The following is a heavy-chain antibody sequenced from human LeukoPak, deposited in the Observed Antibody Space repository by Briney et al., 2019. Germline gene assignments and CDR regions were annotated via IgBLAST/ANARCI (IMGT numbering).Heavy chain of an antibody. CDR3: AKDVSPLRYFDWLPSD. D-gene: IGHD3-9*01. Sequence: PGGSLRLSCAASGFTFSSYGMHWVRQAPGKGLEWVAVISYDGSNKYYADSVKGRFTISRDNSKNTLYLQMNSLRAEDTAVYYCAKDVSPLRYFDWLPSDWGLGTLVTVSS. V-gene: IGHV3-30*18. CDR2: ISYDGSNK. J-gene: IGHJ4*02. CDR1: GFTFSSYG.